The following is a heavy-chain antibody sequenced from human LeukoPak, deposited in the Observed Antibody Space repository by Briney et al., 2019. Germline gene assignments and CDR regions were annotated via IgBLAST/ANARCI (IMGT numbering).Heavy chain of an antibody. V-gene: IGHV5-51*01. D-gene: IGHD1-26*01. Sequence: GESLQISSNGSAYSSSSSCIGWGRHMPGKGLEWMGFIFPGDSNTRYSPSFQGQVTISSDKSISTIYHLWISLQGAEAAVVYYLSHSGRSGSDGFDFWGQGTMVSVS. CDR3: LSHSGRSGSDGFDF. J-gene: IGHJ3*01. CDR1: AYSSSSSC. CDR2: IFPGDSNT.